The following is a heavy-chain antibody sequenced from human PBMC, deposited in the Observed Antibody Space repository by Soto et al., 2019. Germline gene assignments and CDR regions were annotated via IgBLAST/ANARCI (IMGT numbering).Heavy chain of an antibody. D-gene: IGHD3-10*01. CDR1: GFTFSDYY. J-gene: IGHJ6*02. CDR3: SRDAVVRGVRGMDV. Sequence: QVQLVESGGGLVKPGGSLRLSCAASGFTFSDYYMSWIRQAPGKGLEGGSYISSSSGYTNYADSVKGRFTISRDNAKNAQYLQMNSMRAEDTAVYYCSRDAVVRGVRGMDVWGQGTPVTVSS. CDR2: ISSSSGYT. V-gene: IGHV3-11*06.